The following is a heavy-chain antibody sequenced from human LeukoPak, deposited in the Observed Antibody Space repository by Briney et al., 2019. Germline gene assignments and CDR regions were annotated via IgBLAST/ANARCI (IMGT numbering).Heavy chain of an antibody. V-gene: IGHV1-69*05. D-gene: IGHD3-10*01. J-gene: IGHJ6*03. CDR2: IILIFGTA. CDR1: GGTFSSYA. Sequence: SVKVSCKASGGTFSSYAISWVRQAPGQGLEWMGGIILIFGTANYAQKFQGRVTITTDESTSTAYMELSSLRSEDTAVYYCASPQHMRVVRGVNYYMDVWGKGTKVTVSS. CDR3: ASPQHMRVVRGVNYYMDV.